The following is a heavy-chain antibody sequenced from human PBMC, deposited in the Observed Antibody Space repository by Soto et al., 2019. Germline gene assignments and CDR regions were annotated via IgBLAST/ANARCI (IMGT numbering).Heavy chain of an antibody. D-gene: IGHD3-3*01. Sequence: GGSLRLSCAAAGFTFSSYWMSWVRQAPGKGLEWVANIKQDGSEKYYVDSVKGRFTISRDNAKNSLYLQMNSLRAEDTAVYYCARGYSYYDFWSGYYKESDYGMDVWGQGTTVTVS. V-gene: IGHV3-7*01. CDR2: IKQDGSEK. CDR1: GFTFSSYW. CDR3: ARGYSYYDFWSGYYKESDYGMDV. J-gene: IGHJ6*02.